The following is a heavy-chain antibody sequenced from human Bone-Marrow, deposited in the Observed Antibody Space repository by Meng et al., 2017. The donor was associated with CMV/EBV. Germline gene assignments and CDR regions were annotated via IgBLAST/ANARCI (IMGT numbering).Heavy chain of an antibody. V-gene: IGHV3-30-3*01. CDR2: ISYDGSNK. Sequence: GGSLRLSCAASGFTFSSYAMHWVRQAPGKGLEWVAVISYDGSNKYYADSVKGRFTISRDNSKNTLYLQMNSLRAEDTAVYYCARADQELVEEYYYYGMDVWGQGTTVTVSS. D-gene: IGHD6-6*01. J-gene: IGHJ6*02. CDR1: GFTFSSYA. CDR3: ARADQELVEEYYYYGMDV.